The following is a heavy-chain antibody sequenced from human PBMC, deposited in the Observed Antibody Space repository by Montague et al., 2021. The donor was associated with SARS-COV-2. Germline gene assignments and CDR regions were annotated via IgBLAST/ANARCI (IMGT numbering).Heavy chain of an antibody. CDR1: GGSISSSSYY. J-gene: IGHJ4*02. CDR3: ARQDTSGWLTFDY. V-gene: IGHV4-39*01. CDR2: IYYSGST. Sequence: SETLSLTCTVSGGSISSSSYYWGWIRQPPGKGLEWIGSIYYSGSTYYNPSLKSRVTISVDTSKNQFSLKLSSVTAADTAVYYCARQDTSGWLTFDYWGQGILVTVSS. D-gene: IGHD6-19*01.